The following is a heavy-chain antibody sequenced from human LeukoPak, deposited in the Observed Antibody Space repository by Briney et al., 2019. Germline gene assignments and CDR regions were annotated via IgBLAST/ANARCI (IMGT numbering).Heavy chain of an antibody. CDR1: GGSISSYY. Sequence: PSETLSLTCTVSGGSISSYYWSWIRQPPGKGLEWIGYIYYSGSTNYNPSLKSRVTISVDTSKNQFSLKLSSVTAADTAVYYCARGKRFLELIHFDYWGQGTLVTVSS. V-gene: IGHV4-59*12. CDR3: ARGKRFLELIHFDY. J-gene: IGHJ4*02. CDR2: IYYSGST. D-gene: IGHD3-3*01.